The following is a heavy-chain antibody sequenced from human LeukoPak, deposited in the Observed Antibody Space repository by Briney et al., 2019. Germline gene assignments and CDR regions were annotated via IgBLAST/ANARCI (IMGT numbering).Heavy chain of an antibody. CDR3: EKVLLPRVSRTYLDC. CDR2: ITDSGGTT. D-gene: IGHD5/OR15-5a*01. J-gene: IGHJ4*02. V-gene: IGHV3-23*01. Sequence: PGASLTLSCAASGYKFNSYAMVWIRQAPGKGLEWVSGITDSGGTTYYADSVKGRFTISRDNSKSKLYLQMNSLRAEDTAIYYCEKVLLPRVSRTYLDCWGQGTLVTVSP. CDR1: GYKFNSYA.